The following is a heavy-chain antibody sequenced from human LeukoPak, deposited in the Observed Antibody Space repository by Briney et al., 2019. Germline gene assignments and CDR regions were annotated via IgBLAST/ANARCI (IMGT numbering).Heavy chain of an antibody. V-gene: IGHV3-74*03. CDR2: TNNDGSVT. Sequence: PGGSLRLSCVASGFTFSAYWVHWVRQAPGKGLVWVSRTNNDGSVTTYAGSVKGRFTISRDNVQQTLYLQMSSLRPEGTAVYYCARGNYLGMDVWGQGTTVTVSS. CDR1: GFTFSAYW. J-gene: IGHJ6*02. CDR3: ARGNYLGMDV.